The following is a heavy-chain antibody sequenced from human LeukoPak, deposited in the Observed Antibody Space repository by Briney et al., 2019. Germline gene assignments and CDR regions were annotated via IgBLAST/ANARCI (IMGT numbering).Heavy chain of an antibody. CDR2: ILRSGSP. V-gene: IGHV3-23*05. Sequence: GGSLSLSCIVSGLTFENFAMTWVRQAPGKGLEWVSTILRSGSPYYADSVKGRFTISRDNSKDTVYLQMNSLRVEDTALYYCAKTRGSGSHTQYHFDKWGQGTLVTVSS. CDR3: AKTRGSGSHTQYHFDK. CDR1: GLTFENFA. D-gene: IGHD1-26*01. J-gene: IGHJ4*02.